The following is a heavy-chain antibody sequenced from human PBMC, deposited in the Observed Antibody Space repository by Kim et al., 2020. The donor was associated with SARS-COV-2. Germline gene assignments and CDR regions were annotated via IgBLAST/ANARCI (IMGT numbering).Heavy chain of an antibody. CDR2: T. Sequence: TSYNPSLKSRVTISVDRSKNQFSLKLSSVTAADTAVYYCARGEVTPHFDYWGQGTLVTVSS. V-gene: IGHV4-30-2*01. J-gene: IGHJ4*02. CDR3: ARGEVTPHFDY. D-gene: IGHD5-18*01.